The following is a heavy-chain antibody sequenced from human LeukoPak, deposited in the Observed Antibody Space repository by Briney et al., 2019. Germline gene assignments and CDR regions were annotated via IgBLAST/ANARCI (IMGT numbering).Heavy chain of an antibody. V-gene: IGHV3-15*01. CDR2: IKSKTDGGTT. Sequence: GGSLRLSCAASGFTFSNAWMSWVRQAPGKGLEWVSRIKSKTDGGTTDYAAPVKGRFTISRDDSKNTLYLQMNSLKTEDTAVYYCTTRLDDFWSGYSGWFDPWGQGTLVTVSS. J-gene: IGHJ5*02. CDR3: TTRLDDFWSGYSGWFDP. D-gene: IGHD3-3*01. CDR1: GFTFSNAW.